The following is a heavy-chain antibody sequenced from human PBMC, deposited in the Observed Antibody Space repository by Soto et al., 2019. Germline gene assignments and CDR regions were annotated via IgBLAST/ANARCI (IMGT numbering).Heavy chain of an antibody. CDR1: GFNVGAFA. CDR2: ISVSDAFI. D-gene: IGHD1-20*01. V-gene: IGHV3-23*01. J-gene: IGHJ4*02. Sequence: GGSLRLSCAASGFNVGAFAVNWVRQAPGKGLEWVSGISVSDAFIYYADSVRGRFSISRDASENILYLQMNSLRVDDTALYYCTRETVAGVTGLDYWGPGTLVTVSS. CDR3: TRETVAGVTGLDY.